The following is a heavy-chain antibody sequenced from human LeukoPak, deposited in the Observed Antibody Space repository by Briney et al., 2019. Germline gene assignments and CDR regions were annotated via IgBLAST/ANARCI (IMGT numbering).Heavy chain of an antibody. V-gene: IGHV3-30-3*01. CDR3: AKDLSIAVAGTMDY. CDR1: GFTFSSYA. CDR2: ISYDGSNK. Sequence: GGSLRLSCAASGFTFSSYAMHWVRQAPGKGLEWVAVISYDGSNKYHADSVKGRFTISRDNSKNTLYLQMNSLRAEDTAVYYCAKDLSIAVAGTMDYWGQGTLVTVSS. D-gene: IGHD6-19*01. J-gene: IGHJ4*02.